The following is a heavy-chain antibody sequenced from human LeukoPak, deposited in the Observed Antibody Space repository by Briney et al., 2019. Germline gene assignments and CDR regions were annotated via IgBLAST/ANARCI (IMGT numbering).Heavy chain of an antibody. Sequence: KPSETLSLTCTVSGGSISSSSYYWGWIRQPPGKGLEWIGSIYYSGSTYYNPSLKSRVTISVDTSKNQFSLKLSSVTAADTAVYYCARDRRVYCSGGSCYLDDAFDIWGQGTMVTVSS. CDR3: ARDRRVYCSGGSCYLDDAFDI. J-gene: IGHJ3*02. CDR1: GGSISSSSYY. V-gene: IGHV4-39*07. D-gene: IGHD2-15*01. CDR2: IYYSGST.